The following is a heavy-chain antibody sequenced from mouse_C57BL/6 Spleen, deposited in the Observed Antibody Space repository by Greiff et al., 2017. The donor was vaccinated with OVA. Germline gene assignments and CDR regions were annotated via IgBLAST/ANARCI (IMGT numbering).Heavy chain of an antibody. J-gene: IGHJ2*01. D-gene: IGHD4-1*01. CDR3: ARALGRRGDYFDY. V-gene: IGHV5-4*03. CDR2: ISDGGSYT. CDR1: GFTFSSYA. Sequence: EVKLMESGGGLVKPGGSLKLSCAASGFTFSSYAMSWVRQTPEKRLEWVATISDGGSYTYYPDNVKGRFTISRDNAKNNLYLQMSHLKSEDTAMYYCARALGRRGDYFDYWGQGTTLTVSS.